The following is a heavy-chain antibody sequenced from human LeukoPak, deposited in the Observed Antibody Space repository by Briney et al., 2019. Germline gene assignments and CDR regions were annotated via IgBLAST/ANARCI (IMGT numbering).Heavy chain of an antibody. Sequence: GGSLRLSCAASGFTFSRYTMNWVRQAPGKGLEWVSSISSNSGFKKYADSLKGRFTISRDNAKNSLYLQMNSLRAEDTAVYYCAKGTSYNWNDGWFDPWGNGILVTVSS. CDR1: GFTFSRYT. V-gene: IGHV3-21*01. J-gene: IGHJ5*02. CDR2: ISSNSGFK. D-gene: IGHD1-20*01. CDR3: AKGTSYNWNDGWFDP.